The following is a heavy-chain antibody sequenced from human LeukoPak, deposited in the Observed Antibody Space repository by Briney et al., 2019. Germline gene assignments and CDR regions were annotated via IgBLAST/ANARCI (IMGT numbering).Heavy chain of an antibody. D-gene: IGHD2-15*01. Sequence: SETLSLTCAVYGGSISGYYWSWIRQHPGKGLEWIGYIYYSGSTYYNPSLKSRVIISVDTSKNQFSLKLSSVTAADTAVYYCARGLGYCSGGSCYNWFDPWGQGTLVTVSS. V-gene: IGHV4-31*11. CDR1: GGSISGYY. CDR2: IYYSGST. J-gene: IGHJ5*02. CDR3: ARGLGYCSGGSCYNWFDP.